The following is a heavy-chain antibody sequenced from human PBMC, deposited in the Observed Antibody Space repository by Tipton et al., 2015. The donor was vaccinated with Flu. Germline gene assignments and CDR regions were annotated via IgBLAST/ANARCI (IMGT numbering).Heavy chain of an antibody. Sequence: QLVQSGAEVKKPGASVKVSCKASGYIFNTYHITWVRQVPEQGLEWVGWINTYNGNTKYAQKVQGRVTMTTDTSTSTAYMELRSLRFDDTALYYCARGGLDPFEYWGQGTLVTVSS. V-gene: IGHV1-18*01. J-gene: IGHJ4*02. CDR3: ARGGLDPFEY. CDR2: INTYNGNT. CDR1: GYIFNTYH. D-gene: IGHD6-19*01.